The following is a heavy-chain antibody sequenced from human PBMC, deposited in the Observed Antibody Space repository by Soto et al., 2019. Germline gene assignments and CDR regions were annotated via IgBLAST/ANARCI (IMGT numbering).Heavy chain of an antibody. CDR1: GITVSRYW. Sequence: WVRLRLSCSPSGITVSRYWMRWVCHIPGQALEWVANINQDGCEKYYVDAVKGRFTISRDNSKNTLSLHLNTLKPEDTAVYHCAKDRVGGTGYTPIGFWGQGTVVTSPQ. CDR2: INQDGCEK. CDR3: AKDRVGGTGYTPIGF. V-gene: IGHV3-7*01. J-gene: IGHJ4*02. D-gene: IGHD3-9*01.